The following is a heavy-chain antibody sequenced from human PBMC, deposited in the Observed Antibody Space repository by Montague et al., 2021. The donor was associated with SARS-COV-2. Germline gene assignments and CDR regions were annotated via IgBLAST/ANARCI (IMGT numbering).Heavy chain of an antibody. CDR2: IYYRGST. V-gene: IGHV4-39*01. D-gene: IGHD2-15*01. J-gene: IGHJ2*01. Sequence: SETLSLTCTVSGDSISRSNYYWGWIRQSPGKGLEWIGSIYYRGSTYYNPSLKSRVTMSVDTSKNQFSLNLSSATVADTAIYYCAGHRVAYWYFDLWGRGTLVTVSS. CDR3: AGHRVAYWYFDL. CDR1: GDSISRSNYY.